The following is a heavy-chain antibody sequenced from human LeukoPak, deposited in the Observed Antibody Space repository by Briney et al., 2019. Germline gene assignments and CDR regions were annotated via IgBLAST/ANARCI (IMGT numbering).Heavy chain of an antibody. CDR1: GFTFSSYG. CDR3: ARGGYFWSGYPNWFDP. J-gene: IGHJ5*02. CDR2: IRYDGSNK. V-gene: IGHV3-30*02. Sequence: PGGSLRLSCAASGFTFSSYGMHWVRQAPGKGLEWVAFIRYDGSNKYYADSVKGRFTISRDNSKNTLYLQMNSLRAEDTAVYYCARGGYFWSGYPNWFDPWGQGTLVTVSS. D-gene: IGHD3-3*01.